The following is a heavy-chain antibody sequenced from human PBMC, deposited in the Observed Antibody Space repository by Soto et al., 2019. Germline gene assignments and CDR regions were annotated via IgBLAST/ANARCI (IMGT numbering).Heavy chain of an antibody. J-gene: IGHJ4*02. V-gene: IGHV1-18*01. D-gene: IGHD3-16*01. Sequence: ASVKVSCKASGYTNTSDGSSWVRQDTGQGLEWMGWISAYNGNTNYAQKLQGRVTMTRDTSTSTAYMELRSLRSDDTAVYYCARDAQGVFLHYWGQGTLVTVSS. CDR1: GYTNTSDG. CDR3: ARDAQGVFLHY. CDR2: ISAYNGNT.